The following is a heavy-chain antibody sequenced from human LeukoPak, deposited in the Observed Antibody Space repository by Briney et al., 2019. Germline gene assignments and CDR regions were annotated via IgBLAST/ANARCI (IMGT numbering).Heavy chain of an antibody. CDR3: ASVGTVPWGDSTDY. V-gene: IGHV4-34*01. J-gene: IGHJ4*02. Sequence: ASETLSLTCAVYGGSFSGDYWSWIRQPPGKGLEWIGEINHSGSTNYNPSLKSRVTISVDTSKPQFSQKPSSVPAADTAVYSRASVGTVPWGDSTDYWGQGTLVTVPS. D-gene: IGHD3-10*01. CDR1: GGSFSGDY. CDR2: INHSGST.